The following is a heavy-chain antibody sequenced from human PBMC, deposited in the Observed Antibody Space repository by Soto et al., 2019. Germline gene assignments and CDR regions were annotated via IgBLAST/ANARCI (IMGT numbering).Heavy chain of an antibody. CDR1: GGSISSSSYY. CDR3: ARGDYYDSSGRLQPLDY. V-gene: IGHV4-39*07. CDR2: IYYSGST. D-gene: IGHD3-22*01. J-gene: IGHJ4*02. Sequence: SETLSLTCAVSGGSISSSSYYWGWIRQPPGKGLEWIGSIYYSGSTYYNPSLKSRVTISVDTSKNQFSLKLSSVTAADTAVYYCARGDYYDSSGRLQPLDYWGQGTLVTVSS.